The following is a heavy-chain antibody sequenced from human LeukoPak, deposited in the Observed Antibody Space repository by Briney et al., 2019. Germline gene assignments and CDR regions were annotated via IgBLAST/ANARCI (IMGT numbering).Heavy chain of an antibody. CDR3: ASLVEYSSSLYYFDY. CDR2: IYHSGST. V-gene: IGHV4-4*02. D-gene: IGHD6-13*01. Sequence: SETLSLTCAVSGGSISSSNWWSWVRQPPGKGLEWIGEIYHSGSTNYNPSLKSRVTISVDKSKNQFSLKLSPVTAADTAVYYCASLVEYSSSLYYFDYWGQGTLVTVSS. J-gene: IGHJ4*02. CDR1: GGSISSSNW.